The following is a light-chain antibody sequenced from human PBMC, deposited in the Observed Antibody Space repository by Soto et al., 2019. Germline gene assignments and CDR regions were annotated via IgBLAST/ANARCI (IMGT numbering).Light chain of an antibody. Sequence: DIQMTQSPSTLSASVGDRVTITYRASQSISSWLAWYQQKPGKAPKALIYKASSLESGVPSRFSGTGSGTEFTLTISSLQPDDFATYYCQEYNGYSSWTFGQGTKVEIK. V-gene: IGKV1-5*03. CDR3: QEYNGYSSWT. J-gene: IGKJ1*01. CDR1: QSISSW. CDR2: KAS.